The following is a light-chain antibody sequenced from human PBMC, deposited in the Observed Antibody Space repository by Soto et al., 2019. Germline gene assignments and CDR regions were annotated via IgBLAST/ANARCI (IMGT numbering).Light chain of an antibody. Sequence: DIQLTQSPSFLSASVGDRVTITCLASQDINTYLAWYQQKPGKAPKLLIFAASTLQNGVPSRFSGSGSGTEFTVTITSLQPEDFATYFCQHRKSYPFTFGQGTRLEMK. CDR1: QDINTY. J-gene: IGKJ5*01. V-gene: IGKV1-9*01. CDR2: AAS. CDR3: QHRKSYPFT.